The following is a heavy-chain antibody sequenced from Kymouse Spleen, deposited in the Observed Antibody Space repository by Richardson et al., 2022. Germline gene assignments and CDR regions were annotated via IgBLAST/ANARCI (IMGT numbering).Heavy chain of an antibody. V-gene: IGHV3-33*01. CDR3: ARDRRYNWNYGFDY. Sequence: QVQLVESGGGVVQPGRSLRLSCAASGFTFSSYGMHWVRQAPGKGLEWVAVIWYDGSNKYYADSVKGRFTISRDNSKNTLYLQMNSLRAEDTAVYYCARDRRYNWNYGFDYWGQGTLVTVSS. CDR2: IWYDGSNK. CDR1: GFTFSSYG. D-gene: IGHD1-7*01. J-gene: IGHJ4*02.